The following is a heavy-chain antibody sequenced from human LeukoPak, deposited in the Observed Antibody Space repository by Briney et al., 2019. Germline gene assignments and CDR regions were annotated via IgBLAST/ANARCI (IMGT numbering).Heavy chain of an antibody. V-gene: IGHV3-53*01. J-gene: IGHJ4*02. Sequence: GGSLRLCCAASGFTVSSNYMSWVRQASGKGLEWVSVIYSGGRTYYADSVKGRFTISRDNSKNTLYLQMNSLRAEDTAVYYCAGDERYCSGGSCQYFDYWGQGTLVTVSS. CDR2: IYSGGRT. D-gene: IGHD2-15*01. CDR1: GFTVSSNY. CDR3: AGDERYCSGGSCQYFDY.